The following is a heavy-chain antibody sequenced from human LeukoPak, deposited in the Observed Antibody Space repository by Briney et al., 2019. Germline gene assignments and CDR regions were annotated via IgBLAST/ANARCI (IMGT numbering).Heavy chain of an antibody. CDR2: ISGSGDST. CDR1: GFTFSSYA. D-gene: IGHD6-13*01. Sequence: GGSLRLSCAASGFTFSSYAMSWVRQAPGKGLEWVSAISGSGDSTYYGDSVKGRFTISRDNAKNTLYLQMNSLRAEDTAVYYCARSIAAAETPFDYWGQGTLVTVPS. J-gene: IGHJ4*02. CDR3: ARSIAAAETPFDY. V-gene: IGHV3-23*01.